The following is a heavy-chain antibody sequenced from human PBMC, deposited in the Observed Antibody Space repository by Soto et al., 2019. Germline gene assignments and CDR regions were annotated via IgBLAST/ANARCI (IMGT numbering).Heavy chain of an antibody. CDR2: ITPNSGNI. Sequence: ASVNVSCNASGDNFTTYDINCVRHATGHGLEWMGWITPNSGNIGYAQRFEGRVTMTRDTAIRTAYMEVSSLRSDDTAVYYCARGRASGGAYPDSWGQGTKVTVSS. D-gene: IGHD3-10*01. CDR3: ARGRASGGAYPDS. CDR1: GDNFTTYD. J-gene: IGHJ5*01. V-gene: IGHV1-8*01.